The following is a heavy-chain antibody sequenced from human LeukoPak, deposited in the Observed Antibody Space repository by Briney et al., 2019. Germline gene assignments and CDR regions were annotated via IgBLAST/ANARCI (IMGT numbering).Heavy chain of an antibody. CDR3: ARDGYMVRGADAFDI. CDR2: IYYSGST. D-gene: IGHD3-10*01. CDR1: GGSISSYY. V-gene: IGHV4-59*01. J-gene: IGHJ3*02. Sequence: PSETLSLTCTVSGGSISSYYWSWIRQPPGKGLEWIGYIYYSGSTNYNPSLKSRVTISEDTSKNQFSLKLSSVTAADTAVYYCARDGYMVRGADAFDIWGQGTMVTVSS.